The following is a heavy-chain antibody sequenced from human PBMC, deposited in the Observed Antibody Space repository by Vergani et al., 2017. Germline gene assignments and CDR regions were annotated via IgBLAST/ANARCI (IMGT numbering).Heavy chain of an antibody. D-gene: IGHD6-13*01. CDR3: ARGRVAAASYDY. Sequence: QLQLQESGPGLVKPSETLSLTCTVSGGSISSSSYYWGWIRQPPGKGLEWIGSIYYSGSTYYNPSLKSRVTISVDTSKNQFSLELNSVTAADTAVYFCARGRVAAASYDYWGQGTLVTVSS. CDR1: GGSISSSSYY. V-gene: IGHV4-39*01. J-gene: IGHJ4*02. CDR2: IYYSGST.